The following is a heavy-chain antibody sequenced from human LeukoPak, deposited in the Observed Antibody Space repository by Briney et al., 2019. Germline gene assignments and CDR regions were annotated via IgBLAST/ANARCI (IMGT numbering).Heavy chain of an antibody. J-gene: IGHJ4*02. CDR2: IKQDGSEK. D-gene: IGHD3-10*01. Sequence: GGSLRLFCAASGFTFSTYWVSWVRQAPGKGLEWVANIKQDGSEKYYVDSVKGRFTISRDNAKNSLYLQMNSLRAEDTAVYYCAKEESFKRPFDYWGQGTLVTVSS. CDR1: GFTFSTYW. V-gene: IGHV3-7*05. CDR3: AKEESFKRPFDY.